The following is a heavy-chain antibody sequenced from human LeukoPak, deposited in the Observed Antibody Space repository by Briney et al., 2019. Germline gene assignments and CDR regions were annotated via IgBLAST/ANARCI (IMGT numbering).Heavy chain of an antibody. V-gene: IGHV4-34*01. CDR2: INHSGST. J-gene: IGHJ4*02. CDR3: ASSYYDFWSGYYRENFDY. CDR1: GGSFSGYY. Sequence: SETLSLTCAVYGGSFSGYYWSWIRQPPGKGLEWIGEINHSGSTSYNPSLKSRVTISVDTSKNQFSLKLSSVTAADTAVYYCASSYYDFWSGYYRENFDYWGQGTLVTVSS. D-gene: IGHD3-3*01.